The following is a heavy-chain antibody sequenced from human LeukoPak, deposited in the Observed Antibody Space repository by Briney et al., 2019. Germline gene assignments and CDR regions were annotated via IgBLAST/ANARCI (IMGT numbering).Heavy chain of an antibody. J-gene: IGHJ4*02. V-gene: IGHV1-18*01. D-gene: IGHD1-26*01. CDR2: ISAYNGNT. CDR1: GYTFTSYG. CDR3: ARSNSGSYWSQYYFDY. Sequence: GASVKVSCKASGYTFTSYGISWVRQAPGQGLEWMGWISAYNGNTNYAQKLQGRVTMTTDTSTSTAYMELRSLRSDDTAVYYCARSNSGSYWSQYYFDYWGQGTLVTVSS.